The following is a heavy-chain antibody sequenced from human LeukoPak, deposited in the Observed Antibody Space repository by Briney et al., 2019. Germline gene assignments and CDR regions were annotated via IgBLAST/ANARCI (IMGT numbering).Heavy chain of an antibody. CDR3: ARGAKSRAAVAVDYYYYGMDV. J-gene: IGHJ6*02. V-gene: IGHV3-21*01. CDR2: ISSSSTYI. Sequence: GGSLRLSCAASGFTFSGYSINWVRQAPGKGLEWVSSISSSSTYIYYADSVKGRFTISRDNSKKSVSLQMNSLRAEDTAVYYCARGAKSRAAVAVDYYYYGMDVWGQGTTVTVSS. CDR1: GFTFSGYS. D-gene: IGHD6-19*01.